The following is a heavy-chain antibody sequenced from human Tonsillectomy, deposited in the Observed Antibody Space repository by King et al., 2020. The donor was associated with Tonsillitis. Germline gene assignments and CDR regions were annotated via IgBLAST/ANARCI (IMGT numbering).Heavy chain of an antibody. V-gene: IGHV3-30*18. CDR3: AKIDWRYVGTLDY. CDR2: ISYDGSTE. CDR1: GCTFSTYG. J-gene: IGHJ4*02. D-gene: IGHD3-9*01. Sequence: VQLVESGGGVVQPGRSLRLSCAASGCTFSTYGMHWVRQAPGKGRGWVAAISYDGSTEYYAVSVRGRFTISRDNSKNSLYLQMNSLRGEDTAIYYCAKIDWRYVGTLDYWGQGTLVTVSS.